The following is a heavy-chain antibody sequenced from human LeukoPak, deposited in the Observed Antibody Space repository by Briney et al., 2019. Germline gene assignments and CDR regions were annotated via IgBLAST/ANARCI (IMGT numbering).Heavy chain of an antibody. CDR3: ASWRSGYFDY. D-gene: IGHD3-3*01. CDR2: IYYQGTT. CDR1: GGSISDYY. V-gene: IGHV4-59*01. Sequence: SETLSLTCTVSGGSISDYYWTWIRQPPGKGLEWIGYIYYQGTTNYNPSLMSRVSISLDTSSSHFSLKLSSVTAADTAFYFCASWRSGYFDYWGQGTLVTVSS. J-gene: IGHJ4*02.